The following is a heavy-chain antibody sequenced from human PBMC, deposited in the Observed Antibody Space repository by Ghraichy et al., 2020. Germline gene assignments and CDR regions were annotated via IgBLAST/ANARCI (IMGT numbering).Heavy chain of an antibody. Sequence: GESLNISCAASGFIFSSYAMHWVRQAPGKGLEWVTVIWFDGNKKFYADSVKGRFTVSRDNSKNTLYLHIDSLRAEDTAVYYCARDFTRKLPSYGMDVWGQGTTV. J-gene: IGHJ6*02. D-gene: IGHD4-23*01. CDR2: IWFDGNKK. CDR1: GFIFSSYA. V-gene: IGHV3-33*01. CDR3: ARDFTRKLPSYGMDV.